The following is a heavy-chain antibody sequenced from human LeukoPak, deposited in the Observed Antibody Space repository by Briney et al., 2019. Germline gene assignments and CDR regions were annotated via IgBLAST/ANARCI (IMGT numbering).Heavy chain of an antibody. V-gene: IGHV4-30-2*01. CDR2: IYHSGST. D-gene: IGHD4-17*01. J-gene: IGHJ5*02. CDR1: GGSISSGDSS. Sequence: SQTLSLTCAVSGGSISSGDSSWSWIRQPPGKGLEWIGYIYHSGSTSYSPSLKSRVTISIDRSKNQSSLKLTSATAADTAVYFCARDNDYGDSPPGWFDPWGQGTLVTVSS. CDR3: ARDNDYGDSPPGWFDP.